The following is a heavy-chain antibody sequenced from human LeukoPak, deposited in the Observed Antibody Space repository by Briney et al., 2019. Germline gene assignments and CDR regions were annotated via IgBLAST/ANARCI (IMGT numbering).Heavy chain of an antibody. Sequence: GGSLRPACAASGFTFSSYWMSWVRQAPWKGLEWVADIKQDGSEKYYVDSVKGRFTISRDNAKNSLYLQMNSLRAEDTAVYYCARYRYNWNLIPYYFDYWGQGTLVTVS. D-gene: IGHD1-7*01. CDR1: GFTFSSYW. CDR2: IKQDGSEK. V-gene: IGHV3-7*01. CDR3: ARYRYNWNLIPYYFDY. J-gene: IGHJ4*02.